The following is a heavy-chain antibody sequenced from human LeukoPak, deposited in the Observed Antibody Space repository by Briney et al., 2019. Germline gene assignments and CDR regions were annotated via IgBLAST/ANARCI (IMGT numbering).Heavy chain of an antibody. Sequence: SETLSLTCTVSGGSISSSSYYWGWIRQPPGKGLEWIGSIYYSGSTYYNPSLKSRVTISVDTSKNQFSLKLSSVTAADTAVYYCARAMVRGVTHFDYWGQGTLLTVSS. J-gene: IGHJ4*02. CDR1: GGSISSSSYY. V-gene: IGHV4-39*07. D-gene: IGHD3-10*01. CDR3: ARAMVRGVTHFDY. CDR2: IYYSGST.